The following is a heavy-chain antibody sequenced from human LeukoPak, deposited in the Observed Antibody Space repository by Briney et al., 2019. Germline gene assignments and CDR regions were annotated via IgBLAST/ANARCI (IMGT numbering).Heavy chain of an antibody. D-gene: IGHD3-22*01. Sequence: SETLSLTCAVYGGSFSGYYLSWIRQPPGKGLEWIGEINHSGSTNYNPSLKSRVTISVDTSKNQFSLKLSSVTAADTAMYYCARHRDSYDSSYLIWGQGTMVTVSS. CDR2: INHSGST. V-gene: IGHV4-34*01. CDR3: ARHRDSYDSSYLI. CDR1: GGSFSGYY. J-gene: IGHJ3*02.